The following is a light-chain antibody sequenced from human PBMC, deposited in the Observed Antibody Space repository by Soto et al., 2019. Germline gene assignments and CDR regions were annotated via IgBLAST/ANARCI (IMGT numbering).Light chain of an antibody. CDR3: MQGTHWPWT. CDR2: QVS. Sequence: DVVMTQSPLSLPVTLGQPASISCRSSQSLIHSDGNTYLNWFQQRPGQSPRRLYQVSDRDSGVPDRFSGSGSGTDFTLKISRVEAEDVGVYYCMQGTHWPWTFGQGTEVEIK. V-gene: IGKV2-30*02. J-gene: IGKJ1*01. CDR1: QSLIHSDGNTY.